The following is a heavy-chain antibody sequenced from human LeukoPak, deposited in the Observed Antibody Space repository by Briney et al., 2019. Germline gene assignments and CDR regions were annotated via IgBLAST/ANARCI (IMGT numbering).Heavy chain of an antibody. Sequence: SETLSLTCAVYGGSFSGYYWSWIRQPPGKGLEWIGEINHSGSTNYNPSLKSRVTISVDTSKNQFSLKLSSVTAADTAVYYCARHISDIVVVPAAEGFDYWGQGTLVTVSS. CDR1: GGSFSGYY. J-gene: IGHJ4*02. V-gene: IGHV4-34*01. CDR3: ARHISDIVVVPAAEGFDY. CDR2: INHSGST. D-gene: IGHD2-2*01.